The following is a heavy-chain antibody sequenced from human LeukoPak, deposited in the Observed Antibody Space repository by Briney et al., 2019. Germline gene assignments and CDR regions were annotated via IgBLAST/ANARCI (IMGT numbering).Heavy chain of an antibody. CDR1: GDSISDYY. CDR3: ARGPITGTRDFDY. Sequence: SGTLSLTCTVSGDSISDYYWSWIRQPPGKGLEWIGYIYYSGSTNYNPSLKSRVTISVDTSKNQFSLKLSSVTAADTAVYYCARGPITGTRDFDYWGQGTLVTVSS. D-gene: IGHD1-20*01. CDR2: IYYSGST. V-gene: IGHV4-59*01. J-gene: IGHJ4*02.